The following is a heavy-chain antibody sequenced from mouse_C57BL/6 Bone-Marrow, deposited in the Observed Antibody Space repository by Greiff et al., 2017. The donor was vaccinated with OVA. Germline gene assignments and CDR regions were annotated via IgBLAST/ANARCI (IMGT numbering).Heavy chain of an antibody. CDR1: GFTFSDYY. CDR2: INNDGSST. D-gene: IGHD1-1*01. CDR3: ARDNCYGQFAD. Sequence: EVQLVESGGGLVQPGGSLKLSCTASGFTFSDYYMAWVRQAPEKGLEWVANINNDGSSTYYLDTLKSRFIISRDNAKTTLYLQLRSLQSEDTATYYCARDNCYGQFADWGQGTLVTVSA. J-gene: IGHJ3*01. V-gene: IGHV5-16*01.